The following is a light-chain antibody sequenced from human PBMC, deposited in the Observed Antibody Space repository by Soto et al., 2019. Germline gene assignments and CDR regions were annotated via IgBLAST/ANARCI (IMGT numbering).Light chain of an antibody. CDR2: GAS. V-gene: IGKV3-20*01. CDR3: QQYGGSPRT. Sequence: EIVLTQSPGTLSLSPGERATLSCRASESISSSNLAWYQQRPGQAPRLLIYGASTRATGIPDRFSGSGSGTDFTLTISRLEPEDSAVYYCQQYGGSPRTFGQGTKVEIK. J-gene: IGKJ1*01. CDR1: ESISSSN.